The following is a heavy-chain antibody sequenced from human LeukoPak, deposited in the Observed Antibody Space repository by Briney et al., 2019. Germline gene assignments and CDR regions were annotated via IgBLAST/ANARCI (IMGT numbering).Heavy chain of an antibody. CDR3: ARAERGYDILTGYSKYYFDY. V-gene: IGHV1-18*01. CDR2: ISTYNGNT. CDR1: GYTFTSYG. J-gene: IGHJ4*02. Sequence: GASVRVSCKASGYTFTSYGICWVRQAPGQGPEWMGWISTYNGNTNYAQKLQGRVTMTTDTSTSTAYMELRSLRSDDTAVYYCARAERGYDILTGYSKYYFDYWGQGTLVIVSS. D-gene: IGHD3-9*01.